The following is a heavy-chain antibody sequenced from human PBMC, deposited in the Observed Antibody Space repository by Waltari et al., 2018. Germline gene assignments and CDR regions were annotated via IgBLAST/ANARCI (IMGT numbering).Heavy chain of an antibody. CDR1: GFTFSSYW. CDR2: IKQDGSEK. Sequence: EVQLVESGGGLVQPGGSLRLSCAASGFTFSSYWMSWVRQAPGKGLGWVANIKQDGSEKYYVDSVKGRFTISRDNAKNSLYLQMNSLRAEDTAVYYCSRFYYDSSGPLSLWGQGTLVTVSS. CDR3: SRFYYDSSGPLSL. V-gene: IGHV3-7*01. D-gene: IGHD3-22*01. J-gene: IGHJ4*02.